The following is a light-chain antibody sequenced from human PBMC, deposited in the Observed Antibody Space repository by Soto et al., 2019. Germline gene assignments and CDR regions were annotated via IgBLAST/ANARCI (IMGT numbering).Light chain of an antibody. J-gene: IGKJ1*01. Sequence: DIQMTQSPSSLSASVGERVTITCRANEDISNYLNWYQQKPGRAPKLLIYAASTLKTAVPPRFSGSGSVTEFTLTISGLQPDDFATSYCEQYNSYSRTFGQGTKVEI. CDR3: EQYNSYSRT. CDR1: EDISNY. CDR2: AAS. V-gene: IGKV1-33*01.